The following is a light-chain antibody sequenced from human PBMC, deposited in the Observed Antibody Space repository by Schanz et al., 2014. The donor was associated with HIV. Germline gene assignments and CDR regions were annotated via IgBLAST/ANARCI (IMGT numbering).Light chain of an antibody. CDR2: DVS. CDR3: SSYGGNNNLV. V-gene: IGLV2-8*01. J-gene: IGLJ2*01. Sequence: QSALTQPASVSGSPGQSITISCTGASSGVGSFNLVSWYQQHPGKAPKLIIFDVSERPSAVPDRFSGSKSGNTASLTVSGLQPEDEADYYCSSYGGNNNLVFGGGTKLTVL. CDR1: SSGVGSFNL.